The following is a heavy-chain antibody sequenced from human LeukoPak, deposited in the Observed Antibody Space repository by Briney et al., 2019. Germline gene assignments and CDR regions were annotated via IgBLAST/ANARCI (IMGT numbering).Heavy chain of an antibody. Sequence: PGGSLRLSCAASGFTFSSYGMHCVRQAPGKGLEWVAVIWYDGSNKYYADSVKGRFTISRDNSKNTLYLQMNSLRAEDTAVYYCARAGHYYDSSGHNWFDPWGQGTLVTVSS. CDR1: GFTFSSYG. J-gene: IGHJ5*02. D-gene: IGHD3-22*01. V-gene: IGHV3-33*01. CDR3: ARAGHYYDSSGHNWFDP. CDR2: IWYDGSNK.